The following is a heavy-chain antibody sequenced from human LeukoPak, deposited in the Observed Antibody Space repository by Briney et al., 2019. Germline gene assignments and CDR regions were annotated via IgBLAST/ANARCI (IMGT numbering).Heavy chain of an antibody. CDR2: ISDRGSRT. CDR3: AKRGVVIRVILVGFHKEAYYFDS. V-gene: IGHV3-23*01. Sequence: ERSLRLSCAVSGITLSNYGMSWVRQAPGKGLEWVAGISDRGSRTNYADSVKGRFTISTDHPKNTLYLQMNSLRAEDTAVYFCAKRGVVIRVILVGFHKEAYYFDSWGQGALVTVSS. CDR1: GITLSNYG. D-gene: IGHD3-22*01. J-gene: IGHJ4*02.